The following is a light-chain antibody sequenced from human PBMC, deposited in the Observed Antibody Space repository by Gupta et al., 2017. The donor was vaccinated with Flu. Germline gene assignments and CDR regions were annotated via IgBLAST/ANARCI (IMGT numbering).Light chain of an antibody. Sequence: QSAPTQPRSVSGSPGQSVTISCTGTSNDVGGYNRVSWYAQRPGKAPKLILYDVTERPSGVPDRFSGSKSGNTASLTISGLQADDEADYYCSSHAGRVTWVFGTGTAVTVI. CDR2: DVT. CDR3: SSHAGRVTWV. V-gene: IGLV2-11*01. J-gene: IGLJ1*01. CDR1: SNDVGGYNR.